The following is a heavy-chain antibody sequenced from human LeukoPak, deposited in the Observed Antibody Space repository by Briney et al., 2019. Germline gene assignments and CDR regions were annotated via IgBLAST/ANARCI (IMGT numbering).Heavy chain of an antibody. CDR2: INPSGGST. D-gene: IGHD4-17*01. Sequence: VASVNVSFKASGYTFTSYFMHWVRQAPGQGLDWMGIINPSGGSTSYAQKFQGRVTMTRDTSTSTVYMDLSSLRSEDTAVYYCARDSADYGDYDYWGQGTLVTVSS. J-gene: IGHJ4*02. CDR1: GYTFTSYF. V-gene: IGHV1-46*01. CDR3: ARDSADYGDYDY.